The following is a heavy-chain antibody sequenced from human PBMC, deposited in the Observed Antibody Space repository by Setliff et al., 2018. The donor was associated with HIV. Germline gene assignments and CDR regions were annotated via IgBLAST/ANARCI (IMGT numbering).Heavy chain of an antibody. CDR1: GGSFRNYA. CDR3: ARDRSGIAVAAPDAFDV. Sequence: GASEKVSCKASGGSFRNYAINWVRQAPGQGLEWMGGIIPLLGTPNYAHKFQGRVTITADKYSSTVYMELSSLRSEDSAVFYCARDRSGIAVAAPDAFDVWGQGTMVTVSS. CDR2: IIPLLGTP. D-gene: IGHD6-19*01. V-gene: IGHV1-69*06. J-gene: IGHJ3*01.